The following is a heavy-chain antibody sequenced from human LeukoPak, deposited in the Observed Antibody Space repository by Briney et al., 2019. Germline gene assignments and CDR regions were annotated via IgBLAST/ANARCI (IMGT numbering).Heavy chain of an antibody. CDR1: GGSISSYY. D-gene: IGHD6-6*01. J-gene: IGHJ3*02. V-gene: IGHV4-59*01. Sequence: SETLSLTCTVSGGSISSYYWSWIRQPPGKGLERIGYIYYSGSTNYNPSLKSRVTISVDTSKNQFSLKLSSVTAADTAVYYCARAYSSSFLGAFDIWGQGTMVTVSS. CDR2: IYYSGST. CDR3: ARAYSSSFLGAFDI.